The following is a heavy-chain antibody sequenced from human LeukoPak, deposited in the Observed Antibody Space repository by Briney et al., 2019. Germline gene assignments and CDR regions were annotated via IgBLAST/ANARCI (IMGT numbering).Heavy chain of an antibody. D-gene: IGHD3-3*01. CDR2: MNPNSGST. CDR3: ARGEGWSDYYRSLAY. V-gene: IGHV1-8*03. CDR1: GYTFTSYD. Sequence: ASVKVSCKASGYTFTSYDINWVRQATGQGLEWMGWMNPNSGSTGYAQKFQGRVTITRNISITTAYMELSSLRSDDTAMYYCARGEGWSDYYRSLAYWGQGTLVTVSS. J-gene: IGHJ4*02.